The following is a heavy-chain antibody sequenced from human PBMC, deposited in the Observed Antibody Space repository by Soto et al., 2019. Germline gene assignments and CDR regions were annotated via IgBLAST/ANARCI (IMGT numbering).Heavy chain of an antibody. D-gene: IGHD1-26*01. J-gene: IGHJ3*02. Sequence: GESLKISCKGSGYSFTSYWIGWVRQMPGKGLEWMGIIYPGDSDTRYSPSFQGQVTISADKSISTAYLQWSSLKASDTAMYYCARRIVGATYRGAFDIWGQGTMVTVSS. V-gene: IGHV5-51*01. CDR1: GYSFTSYW. CDR2: IYPGDSDT. CDR3: ARRIVGATYRGAFDI.